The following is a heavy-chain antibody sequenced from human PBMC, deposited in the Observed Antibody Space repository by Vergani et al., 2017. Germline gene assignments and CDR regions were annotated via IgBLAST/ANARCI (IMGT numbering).Heavy chain of an antibody. Sequence: QLQLQESGPGLVKPSETLSLTCTVSGGSISSSSYYWGWIRQPPGKGLEWIGYIYYSGSTNYNPSLKSRVTISVDTSKNQFSLKLSSVTAADTAVYYCAGLVDTAMSFDYWGQGTLVTVSS. D-gene: IGHD5-18*01. CDR2: IYYSGST. CDR3: AGLVDTAMSFDY. CDR1: GGSISSSSYY. J-gene: IGHJ4*02. V-gene: IGHV4-61*05.